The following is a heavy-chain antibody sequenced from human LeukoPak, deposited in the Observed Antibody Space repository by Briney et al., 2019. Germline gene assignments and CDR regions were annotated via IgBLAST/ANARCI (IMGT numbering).Heavy chain of an antibody. CDR1: GFTFSNYW. V-gene: IGHV3-7*01. J-gene: IGHJ6*03. CDR3: ARDDYFDSSGYYYTTYYYYMDV. D-gene: IGHD3-22*01. Sequence: PGGSLRLSCAASGFTFSNYWMTWVRQAPGKGLEWVANIKKDGSETYYVDSVRGRFTISRDNAKNSLYLQMNSLRAEDTAVYYCARDDYFDSSGYYYTTYYYYMDVWGKGTTVTVSS. CDR2: IKKDGSET.